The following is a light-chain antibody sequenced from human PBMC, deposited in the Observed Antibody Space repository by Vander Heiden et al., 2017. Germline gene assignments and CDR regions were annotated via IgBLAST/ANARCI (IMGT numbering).Light chain of an antibody. CDR2: DAS. J-gene: IGKJ4*01. V-gene: IGKV3-11*01. CDR3: QQQSNWPPLT. Sequence: IVLPQPPATLSLSPEERATLSCRASQSVRSYLAWYQQKPGQAPRLLIYDASNRDTGIPVRFSGSGSGTEFTLTISSRKPEDFAVYYCQQQSNWPPLTFGGGTKVDIK. CDR1: QSVRSY.